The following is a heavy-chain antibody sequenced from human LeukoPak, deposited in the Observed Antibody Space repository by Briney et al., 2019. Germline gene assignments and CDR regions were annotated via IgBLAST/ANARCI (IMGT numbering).Heavy chain of an antibody. V-gene: IGHV4-59*01. Sequence: SETLSLTCTVSGGSISSYYWSWIRQPPGKGLEWIGYIYYSGSTNYNPSLKSRVTISVDTSKNQFSLKLSSVTAADTAVYYCACLIVVVPVAANWFDPWGQGTLVTVSS. CDR2: IYYSGST. J-gene: IGHJ5*02. CDR1: GGSISSYY. CDR3: ACLIVVVPVAANWFDP. D-gene: IGHD2-2*01.